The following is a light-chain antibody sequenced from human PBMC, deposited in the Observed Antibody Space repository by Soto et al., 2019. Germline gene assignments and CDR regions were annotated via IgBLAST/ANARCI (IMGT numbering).Light chain of an antibody. CDR1: QSVSTN. Sequence: EIVMTQSPATLSVSPGERATLSCRAGQSVSTNLAWYQQRPGQAPILLIYGASTRAAGVPARFSGSGSGTEFTLTISSLQSEDFAVYYCQQYDNWPPWTFGQGTKVDIK. CDR3: QQYDNWPPWT. J-gene: IGKJ1*01. CDR2: GAS. V-gene: IGKV3-15*01.